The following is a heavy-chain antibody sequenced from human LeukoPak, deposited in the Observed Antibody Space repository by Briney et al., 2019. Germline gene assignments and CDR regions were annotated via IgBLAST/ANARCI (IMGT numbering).Heavy chain of an antibody. CDR2: IWYDGSNK. J-gene: IGHJ4*02. Sequence: GGSLRLSCAASGFTFSSYGMHWVRQAPGKGLEWVAVIWYDGSNKYYADSVKGRFTNSRDNSKNTLYLQMNSLRAEDTAVYYCARPSPLNWNYALDYWGQGTLVTVSS. CDR1: GFTFSSYG. D-gene: IGHD1-7*01. CDR3: ARPSPLNWNYALDY. V-gene: IGHV3-33*01.